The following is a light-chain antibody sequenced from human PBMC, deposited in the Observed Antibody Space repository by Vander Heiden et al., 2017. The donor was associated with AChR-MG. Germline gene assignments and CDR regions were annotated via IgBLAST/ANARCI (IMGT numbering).Light chain of an antibody. CDR2: AAS. J-gene: IGKJ3*01. CDR3: QQNYSTPL. V-gene: IGKV1-39*01. CDR1: QSSNSY. Sequence: DIQMTQSPSSLSASVGDRVTITCRASQSSNSYLNWYQQKPGKAPKLLIYAASSLQSGVPSRCSGSGSETDFTLTSSRLQPEDFATYYYQQNYSTPLFGPGTKVDIK.